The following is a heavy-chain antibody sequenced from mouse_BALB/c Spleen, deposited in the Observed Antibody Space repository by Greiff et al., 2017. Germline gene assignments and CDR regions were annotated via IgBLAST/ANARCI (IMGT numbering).Heavy chain of an antibody. D-gene: IGHD2-2*01. J-gene: IGHJ2*01. CDR3: ARDYGYANFDY. Sequence: VQLQQPGAELVKPGASVKLSCKASGYTFTSYWMHWVKQRPGQGLEWIGEINPSNGRTNYSEKFKSKATLTVDKSSSTAYMQLSSLTSEDSAVYYCARDYGYANFDYWGQGTALTVSS. V-gene: IGHV1S81*02. CDR2: INPSNGRT. CDR1: GYTFTSYW.